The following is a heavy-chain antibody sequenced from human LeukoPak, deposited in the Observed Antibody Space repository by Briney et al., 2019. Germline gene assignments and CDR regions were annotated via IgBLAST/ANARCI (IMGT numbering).Heavy chain of an antibody. V-gene: IGHV1-2*02. Sequence: ASVKVSCKASGYTFTGYYMHWVRQAPGQGLEWMGWINPNSGGTNYAQKFQGRVTMTRDTSISTAYMELSRPRSDDTAVYYCARSRYFDWPDFDYWGQGTLVTVSS. CDR1: GYTFTGYY. CDR2: INPNSGGT. CDR3: ARSRYFDWPDFDY. D-gene: IGHD3-9*01. J-gene: IGHJ4*02.